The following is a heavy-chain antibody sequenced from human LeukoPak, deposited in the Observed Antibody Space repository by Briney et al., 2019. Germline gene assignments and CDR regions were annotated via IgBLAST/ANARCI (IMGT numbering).Heavy chain of an antibody. CDR1: GFTFSGHW. V-gene: IGHV3-74*03. CDR3: TRSGYSNGYDY. CDR2: ITPDGNAA. Sequence: GGSLRLSCVASGFTFSGHWMDWVRQVPGKGLMAVSRITPDGNAAAYADSVKGRFTISRDNAKNTLYLEMNSLTAEDTALYHCTRSGYSNGYDYWGQGTLVTVSS. J-gene: IGHJ4*02. D-gene: IGHD2-15*01.